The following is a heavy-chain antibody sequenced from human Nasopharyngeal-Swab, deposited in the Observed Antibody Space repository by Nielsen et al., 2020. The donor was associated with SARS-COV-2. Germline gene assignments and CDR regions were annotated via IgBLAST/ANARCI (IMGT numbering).Heavy chain of an antibody. D-gene: IGHD2-15*01. CDR1: GFTFSDSA. J-gene: IGHJ4*02. Sequence: GGSLRLSCAASGFTFSDSAVHWVRQASGKGLEWVGRLRSKANNYATAYAASVKGRFTISRDDSKNTAYLQMNSLKTEDTAVYYCTRCGGSCYAGRDYWGQGTLVTVSS. CDR3: TRCGGSCYAGRDY. CDR2: LRSKANNYAT. V-gene: IGHV3-73*01.